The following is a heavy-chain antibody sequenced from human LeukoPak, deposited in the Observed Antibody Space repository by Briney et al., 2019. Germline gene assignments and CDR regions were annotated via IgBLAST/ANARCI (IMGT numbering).Heavy chain of an antibody. Sequence: SETLSLTCTVSGYSLSSGFYWGWVRQAPGKGLEWIGSIYHSGSTYYNPSLKRRVTLSVHTSQHQFSLKLSSVTAADTAVYDSARTPLPQSGYCSGGSCYGMAIWFDPWGQGTLVTVSS. J-gene: IGHJ5*02. CDR2: IYHSGST. V-gene: IGHV4-38-2*02. CDR1: GYSLSSGFY. CDR3: ARTPLPQSGYCSGGSCYGMAIWFDP. D-gene: IGHD2-15*01.